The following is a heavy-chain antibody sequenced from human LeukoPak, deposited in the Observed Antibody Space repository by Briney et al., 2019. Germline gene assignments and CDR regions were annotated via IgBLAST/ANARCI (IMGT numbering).Heavy chain of an antibody. CDR2: IDHSGST. Sequence: SEALSLTCAVYGGSFSGFHWNWFRQPPGKGLEWIGEIDHSGSTNYNPSLKSRVTISVDTSKNQFSLKLSSVTAADTAVYFCARFPVSAYDYWGQGVLVTVSS. CDR3: ARFPVSAYDY. V-gene: IGHV4-34*01. J-gene: IGHJ4*02. CDR1: GGSFSGFH. D-gene: IGHD5-12*01.